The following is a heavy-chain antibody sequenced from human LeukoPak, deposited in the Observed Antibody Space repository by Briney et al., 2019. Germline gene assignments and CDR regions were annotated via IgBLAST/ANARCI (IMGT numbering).Heavy chain of an antibody. CDR1: GFTFRSYG. J-gene: IGHJ6*03. V-gene: IGHV3-30*02. CDR2: IGYDGRNK. Sequence: GGSLRLSCAASGFTFRSYGMHGVRPAPGKGLEWVTFIGYDGRNKYYTGSVKGRFTISRDNSKNTLYLQTNSLRTEDTAVYYCAKDSYYYYIDVWGKGTTVTVSS. CDR3: AKDSYYYYIDV.